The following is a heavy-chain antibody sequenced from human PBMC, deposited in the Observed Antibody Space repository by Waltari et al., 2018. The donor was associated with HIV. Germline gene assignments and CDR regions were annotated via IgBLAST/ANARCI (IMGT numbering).Heavy chain of an antibody. D-gene: IGHD3-22*01. CDR3: ARDSYYYDSSGFFPDF. Sequence: QVQLVQSGAEVKKPEASVKVSCKASGYTFTAYYMHSVRQAPGQGLEWMGRINLNSGDTNYGQKFQGRVTMTRDTSISTAYMELSRLRSDDTAVYYCARDSYYYDSSGFFPDFWGQGTLVTVSS. J-gene: IGHJ4*02. V-gene: IGHV1-2*06. CDR2: INLNSGDT. CDR1: GYTFTAYY.